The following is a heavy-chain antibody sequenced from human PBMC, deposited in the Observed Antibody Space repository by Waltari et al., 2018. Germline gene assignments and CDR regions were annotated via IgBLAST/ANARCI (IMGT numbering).Heavy chain of an antibody. CDR2: IYTSGST. CDR3: ARASRYQLLSSHYYYYYMDV. J-gene: IGHJ6*03. D-gene: IGHD2-2*01. CDR1: GGSISSYY. Sequence: QVQLQESGPGLVKPSETLSLTCTVSGGSISSYYWSWIRQPAGKGLEWIGRIYTSGSTNYNPSLKSRVTMSVDTSKNQFSLKLSSVTAADTAVYYYARASRYQLLSSHYYYYYMDVWGKGTTVTISS. V-gene: IGHV4-4*07.